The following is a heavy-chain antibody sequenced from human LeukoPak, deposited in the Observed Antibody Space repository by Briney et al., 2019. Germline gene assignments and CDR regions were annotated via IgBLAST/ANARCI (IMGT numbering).Heavy chain of an antibody. Sequence: GASVKVSCKASGFTFTSYGIAWVRQAPGQGLEWMAWIRVNSGGTKYAQKFQGRVTMTTDTSTSTAYMELRSLRSDDTAVYYCARENNWNYRGGDWFDPWGQGTLVTVSS. CDR3: ARENNWNYRGGDWFDP. J-gene: IGHJ5*02. D-gene: IGHD1-7*01. CDR1: GFTFTSYG. CDR2: IRVNSGGT. V-gene: IGHV1-18*01.